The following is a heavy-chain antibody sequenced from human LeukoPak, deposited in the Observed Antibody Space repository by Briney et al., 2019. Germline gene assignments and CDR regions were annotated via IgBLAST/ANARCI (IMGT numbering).Heavy chain of an antibody. CDR1: GFTFSSYW. Sequence: GRSLRLSCAASGFTFSSYWMHWVRQAPGKGLVWVSRINSDGSSTSYADSVKGRFTISRDNAKNTLYLQMNSLRAEDTAVYYCAREVVAGHFDYWGQGTLVTVSS. CDR3: AREVVAGHFDY. CDR2: INSDGSST. J-gene: IGHJ4*02. V-gene: IGHV3-74*01. D-gene: IGHD6-19*01.